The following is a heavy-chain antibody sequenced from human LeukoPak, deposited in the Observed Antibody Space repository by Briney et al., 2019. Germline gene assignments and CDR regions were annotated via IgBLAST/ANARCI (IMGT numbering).Heavy chain of an antibody. D-gene: IGHD3-9*01. V-gene: IGHV4-59*01. CDR2: IYYSGST. CDR3: ARTKKDILTGYPFDY. J-gene: IGHJ4*02. Sequence: SETLSLTCTVSGGSISSYYWSWIRQPPGKGLEWIGYIYYSGSTNYNPSLKSRVTIPVDTSKNQFSLKLSSVTAADTAVYYCARTKKDILTGYPFDYWGQGTLVTVSS. CDR1: GGSISSYY.